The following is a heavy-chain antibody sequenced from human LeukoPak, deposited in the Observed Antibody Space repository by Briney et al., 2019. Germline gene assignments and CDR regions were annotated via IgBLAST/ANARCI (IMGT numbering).Heavy chain of an antibody. CDR3: ARGRNSSATRPYYFDY. Sequence: KSSETLSLTCAVYGGSFSGYYWSWIRQPPGKGLEWIGEINHSGSTNYNPSLKSRVTISVDTSKNQFSLKLSSVTAADTAVYYCARGRNSSATRPYYFDYWGQGTLVTVSS. V-gene: IGHV4-34*01. CDR2: INHSGST. CDR1: GGSFSGYY. D-gene: IGHD1-14*01. J-gene: IGHJ4*02.